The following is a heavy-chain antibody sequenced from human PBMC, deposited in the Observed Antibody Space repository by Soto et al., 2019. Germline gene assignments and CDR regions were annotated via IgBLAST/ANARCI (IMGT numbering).Heavy chain of an antibody. CDR1: GGSITTGVSY. CDR3: ARARFQVLYGKPYFDS. CDR2: IYHSGNT. Sequence: PSETLSLTCTVSGGSITTGVSYWSWIRHHPGKGLEWIGNIYHSGNTYYNPSLKSRLTISVDTSKNHFSLMVDSVTAADTAVYYCARARFQVLYGKPYFDSWGQGTLVTVSS. V-gene: IGHV4-31*03. D-gene: IGHD2-2*02. J-gene: IGHJ4*02.